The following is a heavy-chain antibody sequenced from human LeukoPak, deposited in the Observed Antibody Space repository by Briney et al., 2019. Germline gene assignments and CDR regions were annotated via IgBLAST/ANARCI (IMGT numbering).Heavy chain of an antibody. CDR3: ARDLDSYGSY. Sequence: GGSLRLSCAASGFTVSNNYMSWVRQAPGEGLEWVSVIYSGGSTYYADSVQGRFTISRDNSKNTLYLQMNNLRAEDTAMYYCARDLDSYGSYWGQGTLVTVSS. J-gene: IGHJ4*02. CDR2: IYSGGST. CDR1: GFTVSNNY. V-gene: IGHV3-53*01. D-gene: IGHD5-18*01.